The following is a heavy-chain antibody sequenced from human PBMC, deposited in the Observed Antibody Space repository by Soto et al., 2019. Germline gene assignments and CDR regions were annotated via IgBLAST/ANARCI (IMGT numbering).Heavy chain of an antibody. Sequence: GVSLRLSWAASGFTFSDYAMTWVRQAPGKGLERVSAISGSGNSPYYADSVNGRFTVSRDNSKNTVYLQMNRLRAEDTAVYLCAKDIDFWRGSGGMDVWSPAT. CDR2: ISGSGNSP. D-gene: IGHD3-3*01. J-gene: IGHJ6*02. V-gene: IGHV3-23*01. CDR3: AKDIDFWRGSGGMDV. CDR1: GFTFSDYA.